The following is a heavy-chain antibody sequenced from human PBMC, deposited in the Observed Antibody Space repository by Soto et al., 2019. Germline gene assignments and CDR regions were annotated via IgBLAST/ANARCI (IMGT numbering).Heavy chain of an antibody. J-gene: IGHJ5*02. D-gene: IGHD3-10*01. CDR2: IFTRDSET. Sequence: GESLKISCKGPGHLFNDHWIGWVRQTPGKGLEWMGLIFTRDSETKTSPSFQGHVSFSVDNSINTVYLQWTSLKTTDTGIYFCARGYFDSGHGYDLWGQGTLVTVSS. V-gene: IGHV5-51*01. CDR1: GHLFNDHW. CDR3: ARGYFDSGHGYDL.